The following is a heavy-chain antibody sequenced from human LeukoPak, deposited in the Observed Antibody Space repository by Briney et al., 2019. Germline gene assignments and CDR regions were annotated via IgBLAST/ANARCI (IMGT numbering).Heavy chain of an antibody. J-gene: IGHJ3*02. V-gene: IGHV4-59*01. CDR3: AREYYYGSGGYRSPARDAFDI. Sequence: SETLSLTCTVAGDSINNYYWTWIRQPPGKGLEWIGYIYFTGSTNYNPSLKSRVTISVDTSKNQFSLKLSSVTAADTAVYYCAREYYYGSGGYRSPARDAFDIWGQGTMVTVSS. D-gene: IGHD3-10*01. CDR2: IYFTGST. CDR1: GDSINNYY.